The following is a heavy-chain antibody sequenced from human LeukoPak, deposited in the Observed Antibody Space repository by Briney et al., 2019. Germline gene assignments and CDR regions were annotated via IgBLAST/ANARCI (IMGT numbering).Heavy chain of an antibody. CDR1: GGTFSSYA. J-gene: IGHJ6*02. CDR2: IIPIFGIA. V-gene: IGHV1-69*04. CDR3: ARAGGVVVADYYYYGMDV. Sequence: GSSVKVSCKASGGTFSSYAISWVRQAPGQGLEWMGRIIPIFGIANYAQKFQGRATITADKSTSTAYMELSSLRSEDTAVYYCARAGGVVVADYYYYGMDVWGQGTTVTVSS. D-gene: IGHD2-15*01.